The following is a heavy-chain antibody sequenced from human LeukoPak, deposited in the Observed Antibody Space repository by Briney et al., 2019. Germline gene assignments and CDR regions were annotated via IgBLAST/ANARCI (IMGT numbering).Heavy chain of an antibody. V-gene: IGHV3-7*01. CDR1: GFTFSSYW. D-gene: IGHD1-26*01. J-gene: IGHJ6*03. CDR2: IKQDGSEK. CDR3: AREGTRVGATTNYYYMDV. Sequence: GGSLRLSCAASGFTFSSYWMSWVRQAPGKGLEWVANIKQDGSEKYYVDSVKGRFTISRDNAKNSLYLQMNSLRAEDTAVYYCAREGTRVGATTNYYYMDVWGKGTTVTVSS.